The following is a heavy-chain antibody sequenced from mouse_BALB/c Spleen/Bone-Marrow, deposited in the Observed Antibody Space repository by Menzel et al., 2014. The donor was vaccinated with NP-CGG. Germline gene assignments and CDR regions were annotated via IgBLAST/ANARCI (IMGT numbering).Heavy chain of an antibody. CDR2: INPSSGSA. CDR1: GYTFTYYT. Sequence: VQLQQSGAEVARPGASVKMSCKASGYTFTYYTMQWVKQRTGQGLEWIGYINPSSGSANYNQNFKDKATLTADKSSSTAYMQLTSLTSEDSAVYYCARGGTRYYFDYWGQGTTLTASS. J-gene: IGHJ2*01. D-gene: IGHD3-3*01. CDR3: ARGGTRYYFDY. V-gene: IGHV1-4*01.